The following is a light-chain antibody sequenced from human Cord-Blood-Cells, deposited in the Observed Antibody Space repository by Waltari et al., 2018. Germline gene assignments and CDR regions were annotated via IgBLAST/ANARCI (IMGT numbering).Light chain of an antibody. V-gene: IGLV2-11*01. J-gene: IGLJ3*02. CDR2: DVS. Sequence: QSALTQPRSVSGSPGQSVTISCTGTSSDVGGYNYVFWYQQHPGKAPKPMIYDVSNRPSGVPDRFAGSKSGNTASLTISGLQAEDEADYYCCSYAGSYTLVFGGGTKLTVL. CDR3: CSYAGSYTLV. CDR1: SSDVGGYNY.